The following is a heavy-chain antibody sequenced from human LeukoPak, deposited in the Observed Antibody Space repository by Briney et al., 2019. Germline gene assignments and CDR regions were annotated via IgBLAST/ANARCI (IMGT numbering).Heavy chain of an antibody. D-gene: IGHD3-22*01. CDR1: GYTFTSYG. CDR2: INPNSGGT. J-gene: IGHJ3*02. CDR3: AIDLRAYYDSSGYYGGAFDI. V-gene: IGHV1-2*02. Sequence: ASVKVSCKASGYTFTSYGISWVRQAPGQGLEWMGWINPNSGGTNYAQKFQGRVTMTRDTSISTAHMEVRRLRSDDRAVYYCAIDLRAYYDSSGYYGGAFDIWGQGTMVTVSS.